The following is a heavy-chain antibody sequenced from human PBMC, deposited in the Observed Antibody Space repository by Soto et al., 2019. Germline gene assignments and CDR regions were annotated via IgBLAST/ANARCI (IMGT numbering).Heavy chain of an antibody. CDR2: ITGSGGGT. J-gene: IGHJ4*02. CDR1: GFTFSNYA. D-gene: IGHD6-19*01. CDR3: AKEMMASTVADFFDY. Sequence: EVQLLESGGGLLQPGGSLRLSCTASGFTFSNYAMTWVRQAPGKGLEWVSTITGSGGGTYYADSVKGRFTISRDNSKNTLYLPMPNLRADDTAVYYCAKEMMASTVADFFDYWGQGTLVTVSS. V-gene: IGHV3-23*01.